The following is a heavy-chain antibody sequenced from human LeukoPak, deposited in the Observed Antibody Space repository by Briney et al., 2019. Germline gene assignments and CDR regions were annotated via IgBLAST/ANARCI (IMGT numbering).Heavy chain of an antibody. D-gene: IGHD1-26*01. V-gene: IGHV4-59*08. CDR1: GGSISSYY. CDR2: ISYTGST. Sequence: SETLSLTCTVSGGSISSYYWSWIRQPPGKGLEWIGYISYTGSTNYNPSLKSRVTISVDTSKNQFSVKLSSVTAADTAVYYCAGRVGDSAFDIWGQGTMVTVSS. CDR3: AGRVGDSAFDI. J-gene: IGHJ3*02.